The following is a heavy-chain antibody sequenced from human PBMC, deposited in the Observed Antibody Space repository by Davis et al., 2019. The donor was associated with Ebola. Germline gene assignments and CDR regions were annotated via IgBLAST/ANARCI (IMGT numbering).Heavy chain of an antibody. CDR2: IHYSGST. CDR1: GGSISSIDYY. D-gene: IGHD5-24*01. J-gene: IGHJ4*02. Sequence: SETLSLTCTVSGGSISSIDYYWTWVRQHPGKGLEWIAYIHYSGSTYYNPSLESRVTISVDTSKNQFSLKLSSVTAADTAVYYCARDGGTGYNRALVYWGQGTLVTVSS. V-gene: IGHV4-31*03. CDR3: ARDGGTGYNRALVY.